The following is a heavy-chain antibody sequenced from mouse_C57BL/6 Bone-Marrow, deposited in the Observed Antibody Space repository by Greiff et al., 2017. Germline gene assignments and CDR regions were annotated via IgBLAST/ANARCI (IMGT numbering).Heavy chain of an antibody. CDR2: IYPGGGYT. V-gene: IGHV1-63*01. D-gene: IGHD2-5*01. CDR1: GYTFTNYW. J-gene: IGHJ2*01. Sequence: QVQLQQSGAELVRPGTSVKMSCKASGYTFTNYWIGWAKQRPGHGLEWIGDIYPGGGYTNYNEKFKGKATLTADKSSSTAYMQFSSLTSEDSAIYYCARGDYSNYLWCDYWGQGTTLTVSS. CDR3: ARGDYSNYLWCDY.